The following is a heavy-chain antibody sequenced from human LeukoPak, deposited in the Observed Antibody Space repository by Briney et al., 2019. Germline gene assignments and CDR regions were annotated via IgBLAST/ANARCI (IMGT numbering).Heavy chain of an antibody. CDR1: GGSFSGYY. V-gene: IGHV4-34*01. Sequence: PSETLSLTCAVYGGSFSGYYWSWIRQPPGKGLEWIGEINHSGSTNYNPSLKSRVTISVDTSKNQFSLKLSSVTAADTAVYYCARHPSSSWLGFFYWGQGTLVTVSS. CDR2: INHSGST. CDR3: ARHPSSSWLGFFY. J-gene: IGHJ4*02. D-gene: IGHD6-19*01.